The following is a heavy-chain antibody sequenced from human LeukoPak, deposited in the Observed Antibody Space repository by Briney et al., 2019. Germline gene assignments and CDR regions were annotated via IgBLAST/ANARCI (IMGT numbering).Heavy chain of an antibody. CDR3: AKDHRTYDFWSGYYPPNWFDP. J-gene: IGHJ5*02. V-gene: IGHV3-30*02. Sequence: GGSLRLSCVGSEFTFSSYGMHWVRQAPGKGLEWVTFIRYDGSSKYYADSVKGRFTISRDNSKNTLYLQMNSLRAEDTAVYYCAKDHRTYDFWSGYYPPNWFDPWGQGTLVTVSS. CDR1: EFTFSSYG. D-gene: IGHD3-3*01. CDR2: IRYDGSSK.